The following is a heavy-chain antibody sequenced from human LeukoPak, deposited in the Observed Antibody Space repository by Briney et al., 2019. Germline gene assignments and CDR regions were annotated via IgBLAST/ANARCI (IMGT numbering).Heavy chain of an antibody. J-gene: IGHJ4*02. CDR1: GGSISSYY. D-gene: IGHD3-10*01. CDR3: ARVLGPRYYYGSGSVGFDY. Sequence: SETLSLTCTVSGGSISSYYWSWIRQPPGKGPEWIGYIYYSGSTNYNPSLKSRVTISADTSKNQFSLKLSSVTAADTAVYYCARVLGPRYYYGSGSVGFDYWGQGTLVTVSS. CDR2: IYYSGST. V-gene: IGHV4-59*01.